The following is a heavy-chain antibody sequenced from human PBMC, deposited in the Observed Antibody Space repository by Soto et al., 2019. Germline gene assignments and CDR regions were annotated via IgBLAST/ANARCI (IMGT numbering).Heavy chain of an antibody. J-gene: IGHJ4*02. CDR1: GGSISSSSYY. D-gene: IGHD5-18*01. CDR2: IYYSGST. CDR3: ARTRGYSYGPLDY. Sequence: PSDTLSLSCTVSGGSISSSSYYWGWIRQPPGKGLEWIGSIYYSGSTYYNPSLKSRVTISVDTSKNQFSLKLSSVTAADTAVYYCARTRGYSYGPLDYWGQGTLVTVSS. V-gene: IGHV4-39*01.